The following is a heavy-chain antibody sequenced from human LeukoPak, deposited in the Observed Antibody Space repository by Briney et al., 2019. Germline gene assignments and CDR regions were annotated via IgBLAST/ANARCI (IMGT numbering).Heavy chain of an antibody. Sequence: APVKVSCKVSGYTHTELSMHWLRPAPAKGLEGMGGFDPEDGETIYAQKFQGRVTMTEDTSTYTAHMELSSLRSEDTGVYYCATDLHGSGSLARVYYYFGMDVWGKGTTVTVSS. V-gene: IGHV1-24*01. CDR1: GYTHTELS. CDR2: FDPEDGET. D-gene: IGHD3-10*01. CDR3: ATDLHGSGSLARVYYYFGMDV. J-gene: IGHJ6*04.